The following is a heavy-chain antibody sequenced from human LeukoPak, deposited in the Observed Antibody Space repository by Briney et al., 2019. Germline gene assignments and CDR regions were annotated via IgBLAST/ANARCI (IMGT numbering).Heavy chain of an antibody. J-gene: IGHJ4*02. Sequence: LSGGSLRLSCAASGFTFSSYGMHWVRQAPGKGLVWLSRINTGGNDITYADSVKGRFTISRDNAKNTLYLQMNSLTVEDTAVYFCARSLVVGGTRPNDYWGQGTLVTVSS. V-gene: IGHV3-74*01. CDR3: ARSLVVGGTRPNDY. D-gene: IGHD2-15*01. CDR2: INTGGNDI. CDR1: GFTFSSYG.